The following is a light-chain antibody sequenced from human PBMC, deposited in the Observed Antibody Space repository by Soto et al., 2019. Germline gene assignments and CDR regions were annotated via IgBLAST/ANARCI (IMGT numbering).Light chain of an antibody. CDR2: EVS. Sequence: QSVLTQLPSASGSPGQSVTISCTGTGSDVGGYNYVSWYQHHPGKAPKLMLYEVSTRPSGVPDRFSGSKSGNTASLTVSGLQAEDEADYYCSSYAGSNIYVVFGGGTKLTVL. CDR1: GSDVGGYNY. CDR3: SSYAGSNIYVV. V-gene: IGLV2-8*01. J-gene: IGLJ2*01.